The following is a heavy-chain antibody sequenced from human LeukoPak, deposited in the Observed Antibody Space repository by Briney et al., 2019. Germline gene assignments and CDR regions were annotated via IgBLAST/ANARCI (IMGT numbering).Heavy chain of an antibody. CDR3: ARDGSGEWPIGY. CDR1: GFTFSTYS. D-gene: IGHD3-10*01. V-gene: IGHV3-48*04. CDR2: IDSSSRTT. J-gene: IGHJ4*02. Sequence: GGSLRPSCAASGFTFSTYSMNWVRQAPGKGLEWVSFIDSSSRTTFYADSVKGRFTISRDNAKNSLYLQMNSLRAEDTAVYYCARDGSGEWPIGYWGQGTLVTVSS.